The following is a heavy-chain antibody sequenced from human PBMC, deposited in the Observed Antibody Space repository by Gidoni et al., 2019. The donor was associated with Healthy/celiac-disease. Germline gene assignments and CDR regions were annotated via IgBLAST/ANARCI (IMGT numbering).Heavy chain of an antibody. J-gene: IGHJ6*02. V-gene: IGHV3-23*01. D-gene: IGHD6-13*01. CDR3: ATPAAADRYYYYYGMDV. Sequence: EVQLLESGGGLVQPGGSLKLSCAASGFTFSSYAMSGVRQAPGKGLEWVSAISGSGGSTYYADSVKGRFTISRDNSKNTLYLQMNSLRAEDTAVYYCATPAAADRYYYYYGMDVWGQGTTVTVTS. CDR2: ISGSGGST. CDR1: GFTFSSYA.